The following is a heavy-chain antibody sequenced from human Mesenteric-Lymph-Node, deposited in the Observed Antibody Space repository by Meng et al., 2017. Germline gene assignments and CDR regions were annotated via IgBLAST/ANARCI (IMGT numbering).Heavy chain of an antibody. CDR2: INHSGST. CDR1: GGSFSGYY. D-gene: IGHD1-1*01. CDR3: ARVSKGSYTSDY. Sequence: QGALQEGGAGLLKPSETLSLTCAVYGGSFSGYYWSWIRQPPGKGLEWIGEINHSGSTNYNPSLKSRVTISVDTSKNQFSLKLSSVTAADTAVYYCARVSKGSYTSDYWGQGTLVTVSS. J-gene: IGHJ4*02. V-gene: IGHV4-34*01.